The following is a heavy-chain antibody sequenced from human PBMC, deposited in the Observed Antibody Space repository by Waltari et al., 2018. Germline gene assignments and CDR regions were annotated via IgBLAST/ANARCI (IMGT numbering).Heavy chain of an antibody. Sequence: QVQLQESGPGLVKPSETLSLTCTVSGGSISSYYWSWIRQPPGKGLEWIGYIYYSGSTNYHPSLTSRVTISVDTSKNQFSLKLSSVTAADTAVYYCASSDDSSGYYWSWGQGTLVTVSS. CDR1: GGSISSYY. D-gene: IGHD3-22*01. CDR3: ASSDDSSGYYWS. CDR2: IYYSGST. V-gene: IGHV4-59*01. J-gene: IGHJ4*02.